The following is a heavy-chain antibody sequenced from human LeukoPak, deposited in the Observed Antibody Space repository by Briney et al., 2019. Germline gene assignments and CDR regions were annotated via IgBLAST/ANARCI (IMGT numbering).Heavy chain of an antibody. J-gene: IGHJ4*02. CDR3: ASPPSGSSPDGDY. CDR2: ISSRGTIT. CDR1: GFTFSGYY. Sequence: GGSLRLSCAASGFTFSGYYMTWIRQAPGEGLEWVSYISSRGTITYYADSVKGRFTISRDNAKNSLFLHMNSLRAEDTAAYYCASPPSGSSPDGDYWGQGTLVTVSS. V-gene: IGHV3-11*01. D-gene: IGHD5-12*01.